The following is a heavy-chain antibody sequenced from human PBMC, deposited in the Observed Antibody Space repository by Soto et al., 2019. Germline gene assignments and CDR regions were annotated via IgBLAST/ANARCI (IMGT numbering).Heavy chain of an antibody. Sequence: QVQLVQSGAEVKKPGASVKVSCKASGYTFTGYYMHWVRQAPGQGLEWMGWINPNSGGTNYAQKFQGRVTMTSDKSISTAYMELSRVRSDDTAVYYCAREGYKYQLQNWFDPWGQGTLVTVSS. V-gene: IGHV1-2*02. D-gene: IGHD2-2*01. CDR1: GYTFTGYY. CDR3: AREGYKYQLQNWFDP. CDR2: INPNSGGT. J-gene: IGHJ5*02.